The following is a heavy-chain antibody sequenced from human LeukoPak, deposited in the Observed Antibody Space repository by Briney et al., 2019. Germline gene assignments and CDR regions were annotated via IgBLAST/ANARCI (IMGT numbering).Heavy chain of an antibody. Sequence: PGGSLRLSCAASGFTFSSYAMSWVRQAPGKGLEWVSGISGNGGSTYYADSVKGRFTISRDNSKNTLYLQMNSLRAEDTAVYYCAKNPGIAAAGNFDYWGQGTLVTVSS. CDR1: GFTFSSYA. D-gene: IGHD6-13*01. V-gene: IGHV3-23*01. J-gene: IGHJ4*02. CDR3: AKNPGIAAAGNFDY. CDR2: ISGNGGST.